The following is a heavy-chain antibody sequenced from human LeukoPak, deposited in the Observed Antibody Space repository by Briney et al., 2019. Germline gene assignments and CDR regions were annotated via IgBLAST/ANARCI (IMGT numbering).Heavy chain of an antibody. CDR3: VRVAYSSSWYPYFDY. V-gene: IGHV3-21*06. Sequence: PGGSLRLSCAASGFTFSSYAMNWVRPAPGKGLEWVSSITSSSSHVYYADSLKGRFTISRDNAKDSLYLQMNSLRAEDTAVYYCVRVAYSSSWYPYFDYWGQGTLVTVSS. CDR2: ITSSSSHV. J-gene: IGHJ4*02. D-gene: IGHD6-13*01. CDR1: GFTFSSYA.